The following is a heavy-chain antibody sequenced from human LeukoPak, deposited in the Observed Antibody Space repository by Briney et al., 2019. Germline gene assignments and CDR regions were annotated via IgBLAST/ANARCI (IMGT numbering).Heavy chain of an antibody. V-gene: IGHV1-18*01. D-gene: IGHD3-16*01. CDR1: GYTFTSYG. CDR2: ISAYNGNT. CDR3: ARWGVMPYYYYCGMDV. Sequence: ASVKVSCKASGYTFTSYGISWVRQAPGQGLEWMGWISAYNGNTNYAQKLQGRVTMTTDTSTSTAYMELRSLRSDDTAVYYCARWGVMPYYYYCGMDVWGQGTTVTVSS. J-gene: IGHJ6*02.